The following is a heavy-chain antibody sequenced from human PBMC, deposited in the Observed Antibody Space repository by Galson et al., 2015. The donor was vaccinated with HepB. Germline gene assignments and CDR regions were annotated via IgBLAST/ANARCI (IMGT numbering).Heavy chain of an antibody. CDR2: LTWNSGSI. Sequence: SLRLSCAASGFTFDDYTMHWVRQTPGKGLEWVSGLTWNSGSIGYADSVRGRFTISRDNAKNSLYLQMNSLRAEDTALYYCTKDMGDPPETRGGFDIWGQGTMVTVSS. D-gene: IGHD3-16*01. J-gene: IGHJ3*02. CDR3: TKDMGDPPETRGGFDI. CDR1: GFTFDDYT. V-gene: IGHV3-9*01.